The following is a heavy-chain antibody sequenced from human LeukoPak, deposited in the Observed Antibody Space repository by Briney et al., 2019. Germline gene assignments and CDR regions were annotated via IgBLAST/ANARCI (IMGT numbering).Heavy chain of an antibody. J-gene: IGHJ4*02. CDR1: GYIFTSYW. Sequence: GESLKISCKGSGYIFTSYWITWVRQMPGRGLEWMGMIDPTDSYTNYSPSFQGHVTISTDKSISTAYLQWSSLKASDTAIYYCARRGRSSSNFDFWGQGTLVTVSS. V-gene: IGHV5-10-1*01. D-gene: IGHD6-6*01. CDR3: ARRGRSSSNFDF. CDR2: IDPTDSYT.